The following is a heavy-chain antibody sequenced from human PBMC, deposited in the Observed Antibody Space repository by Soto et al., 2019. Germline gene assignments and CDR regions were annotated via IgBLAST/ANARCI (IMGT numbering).Heavy chain of an antibody. CDR1: GGSFGGYY. CDR3: ARLDRYCSGGSCYSGDKYYFDY. V-gene: IGHV4-34*01. D-gene: IGHD2-15*01. Sequence: QVQLQQWGAGLLKPSETLSLTCAVYGGSFGGYYWSWIRQPPGKGLEWIGEINHSGSTNYNPSLKSRVTISVDTSKNQFSLKLSSVTAADTAVYYCARLDRYCSGGSCYSGDKYYFDYWGQGTLVTVSS. CDR2: INHSGST. J-gene: IGHJ4*02.